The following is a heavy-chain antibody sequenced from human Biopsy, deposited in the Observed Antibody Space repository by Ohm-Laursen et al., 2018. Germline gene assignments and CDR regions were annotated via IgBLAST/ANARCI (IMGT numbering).Heavy chain of an antibody. CDR1: GGSISSDY. J-gene: IGHJ5*02. CDR3: ARAPYVSGSFGWFDP. CDR2: IYYSGST. V-gene: IGHV4-59*12. D-gene: IGHD3-10*01. Sequence: SETLSLTCTVSGGSISSDYWSWIRQTPGKGLEWIGYIYYSGSTNYNPSLKSRVTISVDTSKNQFSLRLNSVTSADTAVYYCARAPYVSGSFGWFDPWGQGIVVTVSS.